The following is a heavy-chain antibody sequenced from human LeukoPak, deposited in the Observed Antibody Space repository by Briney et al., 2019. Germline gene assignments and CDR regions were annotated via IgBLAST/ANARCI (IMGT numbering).Heavy chain of an antibody. J-gene: IGHJ4*02. CDR2: ISSSSTTT. D-gene: IGHD1-20*01. V-gene: IGHV3-48*01. CDR1: GFSFSNFP. Sequence: GGSLRLSCAAAGFSFSNFPMNWVRQAPGKGPEWVSYISSSSTTTYYADSVKGRFTISRDNAKNSLYLQINSLRAEDTAVYYCARTGYNWNYCDYWGQGTLVTVSS. CDR3: ARTGYNWNYCDY.